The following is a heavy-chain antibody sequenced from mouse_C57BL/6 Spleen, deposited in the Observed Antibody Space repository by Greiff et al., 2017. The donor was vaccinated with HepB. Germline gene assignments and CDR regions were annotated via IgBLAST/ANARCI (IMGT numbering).Heavy chain of an antibody. CDR2: INPNYGTT. Sequence: VQLKESGPELVKPGASVKISCKASGYSFTDYNMNWVKQSNGKSLEWIGVINPNYGTTSYNQKFKGKATLTVDQSSSTAYMQLNSLTSEDSAVYYCFYYDYDDGGYYFDYWGQGTTLTVSS. CDR1: GYSFTDYN. CDR3: FYYDYDDGGYYFDY. J-gene: IGHJ2*01. D-gene: IGHD2-4*01. V-gene: IGHV1-39*01.